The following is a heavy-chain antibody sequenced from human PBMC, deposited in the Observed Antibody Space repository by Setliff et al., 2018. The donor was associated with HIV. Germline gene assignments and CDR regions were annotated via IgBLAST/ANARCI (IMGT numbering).Heavy chain of an antibody. J-gene: IGHJ4*02. D-gene: IGHD3-10*01. CDR1: GGSFSGYY. CDR2: INHSGST. Sequence: LSLTCAVYGGSFSGYYWSWIRQPPGKGLEWIGEINHSGSTNYNPSLKSRVTISVDTSKNQFSLKLSSVTAADTAVYYCARRWYYYGSGSYYTMPPFDYWGQGTLVTAPQ. V-gene: IGHV4-34*01. CDR3: ARRWYYYGSGSYYTMPPFDY.